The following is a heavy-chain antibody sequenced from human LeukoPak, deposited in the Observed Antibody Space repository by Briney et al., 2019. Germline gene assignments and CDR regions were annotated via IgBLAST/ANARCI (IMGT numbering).Heavy chain of an antibody. D-gene: IGHD3-22*01. CDR1: GGSISSYY. CDR3: ARHVDNSGYYYVGRYAFDI. V-gene: IGHV4-59*08. J-gene: IGHJ3*02. CDR2: IYYSGST. Sequence: SETLSPTCTVSGGSISSYYWSWIRQPPGKGLEWIGYIYYSGSTYYNPSLKSRVTISVDTSKNQFSLKLSSVTAADTAVYYCARHVDNSGYYYVGRYAFDIWGQGTMVTVSS.